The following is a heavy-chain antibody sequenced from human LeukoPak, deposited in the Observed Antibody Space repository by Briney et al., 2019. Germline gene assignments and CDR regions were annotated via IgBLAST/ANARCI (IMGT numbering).Heavy chain of an antibody. V-gene: IGHV1-2*02. CDR2: INPNSGGT. D-gene: IGHD6-19*01. Sequence: ASVNVSCTTSGYTFTDYFVHWVRQAPGQGLEWMGWINPNSGGTEYAQKFLGRATMTRDTSISTAYMELSRLRSEDTAVYYCARDAPVAGNGMDVWGQGTTVTVSS. CDR1: GYTFTDYF. CDR3: ARDAPVAGNGMDV. J-gene: IGHJ6*02.